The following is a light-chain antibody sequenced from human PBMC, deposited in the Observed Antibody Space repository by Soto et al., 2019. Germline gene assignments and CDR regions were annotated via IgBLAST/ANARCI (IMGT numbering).Light chain of an antibody. CDR2: EVR. CDR1: MRDVGAYNL. V-gene: IGLV2-14*01. Sequence: QSALTQPASVSGSPGQSITISCAGTMRDVGAYNLVSWHQQHPGRAPQLIIYEVRNRPSGISFRFSGSKSGNTASLTISGLQAEDEADYYCSSYTSKSSLIFGGGTKLTVL. J-gene: IGLJ2*01. CDR3: SSYTSKSSLI.